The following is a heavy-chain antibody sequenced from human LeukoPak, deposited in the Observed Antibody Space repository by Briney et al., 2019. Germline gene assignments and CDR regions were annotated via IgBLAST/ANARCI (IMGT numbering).Heavy chain of an antibody. J-gene: IGHJ6*03. CDR3: TKDLGGNYYYYMDV. Sequence: GGSLRLSCAASGFTFDDYAMHWVRQAPGKGLEWVSGISWNSGSIGYADSVKGRFTISRDNAKNSLYLQMNSLRAEDTALYYCTKDLGGNYYYYMDVWGKGTTVTVSS. V-gene: IGHV3-9*01. CDR2: ISWNSGSI. CDR1: GFTFDDYA.